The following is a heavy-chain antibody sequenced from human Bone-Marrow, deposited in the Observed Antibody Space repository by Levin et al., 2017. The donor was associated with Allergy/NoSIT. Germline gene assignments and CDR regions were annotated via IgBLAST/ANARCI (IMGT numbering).Heavy chain of an antibody. J-gene: IGHJ6*02. CDR1: GGSISGYY. CDR2: IYYTGST. CDR3: ARHVVYGSGILYGLDV. V-gene: IGHV4-59*08. D-gene: IGHD3-10*01. Sequence: NASETLSLTCTVSGGSISGYYWSWIRQPPGKGLEWIGYIYYTGSTNYNPSLKSRVTMSRDTSNNQFSLKLSSVTAADTAVYYCARHVVYGSGILYGLDVWGQGTTVTVSS.